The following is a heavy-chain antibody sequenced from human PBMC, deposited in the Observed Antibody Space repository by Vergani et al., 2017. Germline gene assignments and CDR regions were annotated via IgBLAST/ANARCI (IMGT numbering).Heavy chain of an antibody. Sequence: QLQLQESGPGLVKPSATLSLTCSVSGASIRSSNYYWGWIRQPPGKGLWWIASTYYSGSTYYNPSLKSRVTISVDTSKNQFSLKLSSVTAADTAVYFCARHSTVEWLVKLGWIDPWGQGILVTVSS. J-gene: IGHJ5*02. CDR3: ARHSTVEWLVKLGWIDP. V-gene: IGHV4-39*01. CDR2: TYYSGST. D-gene: IGHD6-19*01. CDR1: GASIRSSNYY.